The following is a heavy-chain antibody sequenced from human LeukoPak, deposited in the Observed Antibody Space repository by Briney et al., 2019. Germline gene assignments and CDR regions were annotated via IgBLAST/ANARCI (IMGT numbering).Heavy chain of an antibody. D-gene: IGHD6-19*01. CDR3: AKDLSSGWSYYFDY. V-gene: IGHV3-23*01. CDR1: GFTFSSYA. J-gene: IGHJ4*02. Sequence: GGSLRLSCAASGFTFSSYAMSWVRQAPGKGLEWVSAISGSGGSTYYADSVKGRLTISRDNSKNTLYLQMNSLRAEDTAVYYCAKDLSSGWSYYFDYWGQGTLVTVSS. CDR2: ISGSGGST.